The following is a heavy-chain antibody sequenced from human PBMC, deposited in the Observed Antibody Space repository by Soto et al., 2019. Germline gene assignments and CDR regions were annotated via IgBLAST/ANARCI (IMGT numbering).Heavy chain of an antibody. CDR2: ISAYNGNT. Sequence: QVQLVQSGAEVKKPGASVKVSCKASGYTFTSYGISWVRQAPGHGLEWMGWISAYNGNTNYAQKLQDRVTMTTDTSTTTADMELRSLRSDDTAVYYCARSSGSAYWFDPWGQGTLVTVSS. CDR1: GYTFTSYG. V-gene: IGHV1-18*01. CDR3: ARSSGSAYWFDP. D-gene: IGHD6-6*01. J-gene: IGHJ5*02.